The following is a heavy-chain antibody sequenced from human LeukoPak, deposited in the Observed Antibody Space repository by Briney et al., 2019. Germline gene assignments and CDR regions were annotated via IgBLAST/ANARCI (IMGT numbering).Heavy chain of an antibody. J-gene: IGHJ4*02. V-gene: IGHV3-23*01. D-gene: IGHD3-10*01. CDR3: ANLGLRITMVRGVIILDY. CDR2: ISCSGGST. Sequence: PGGSLRLSCAASVFTFSSYAMSWVRQAPGKGLELVSAISCSGGSTYYADSVKGRFTISIDNSKNTLYLQMNSLRAEDTAVYSCANLGLRITMVRGVIILDYWGQGTLVTVSS. CDR1: VFTFSSYA.